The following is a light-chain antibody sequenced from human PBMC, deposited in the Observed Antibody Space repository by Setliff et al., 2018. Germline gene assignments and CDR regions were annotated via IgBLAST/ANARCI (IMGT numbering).Light chain of an antibody. Sequence: QSALTQPASVSGSPGQSVTISCTGTNNDVGAYNYVSWYQQHPGKAPKFMIYDVSKRSSGASDRFSGSKSGNTASLTISGLQAEDESDYYCCSYAGSPQFLFGTGTKVTVL. V-gene: IGLV2-11*01. CDR2: DVS. CDR1: NNDVGAYNY. CDR3: CSYAGSPQFL. J-gene: IGLJ1*01.